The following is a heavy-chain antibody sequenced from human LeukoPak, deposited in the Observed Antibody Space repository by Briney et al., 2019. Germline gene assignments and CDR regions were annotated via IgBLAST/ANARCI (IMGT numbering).Heavy chain of an antibody. CDR3: ARGPDSGLTSFGYFFDY. J-gene: IGHJ4*02. CDR2: IYKVGST. D-gene: IGHD3-10*01. CDR1: GFTFSDYY. Sequence: GSLRLSCAASGFTFSDYYMSWIRQAPGKGLEWVSVIYKVGSTNYADSVKGRFTISRDNSKNTLYLQMNSLRAEDTAVYYCARGPDSGLTSFGYFFDYWGQGTLVTVSS. V-gene: IGHV3-66*01.